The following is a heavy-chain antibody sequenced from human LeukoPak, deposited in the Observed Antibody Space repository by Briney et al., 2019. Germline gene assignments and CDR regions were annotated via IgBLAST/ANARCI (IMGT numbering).Heavy chain of an antibody. J-gene: IGHJ4*02. CDR3: ARDVGYCSSTSCSRGDY. Sequence: ASVKVSCKASGYTFTNYGISWVRQAPGQGLEWMGRISAYNGNTDYARKLQGRVTMTTDTSTTTAYMELRSLRSDDTAVYYCARDVGYCSSTSCSRGDYWGQGTLVTVSS. CDR1: GYTFTNYG. V-gene: IGHV1-18*01. CDR2: ISAYNGNT. D-gene: IGHD2-2*01.